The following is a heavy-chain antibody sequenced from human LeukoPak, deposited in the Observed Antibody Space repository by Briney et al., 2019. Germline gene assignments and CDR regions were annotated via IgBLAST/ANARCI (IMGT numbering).Heavy chain of an antibody. CDR3: ARSDYHNSGSHTVFDAFDI. CDR1: GFIVSNNY. J-gene: IGHJ3*02. Sequence: GSLRLSCVASGFIVSNNYMSWIRRPPGKGLEWIGYIDDSGNTNYNPSLKSQVTISVDKSKNQFSLKLSFVTAADTAMYYCARSDYHNSGSHTVFDAFDIWGQGTRVTVSS. V-gene: IGHV4-59*02. D-gene: IGHD3-10*01. CDR2: IDDSGNT.